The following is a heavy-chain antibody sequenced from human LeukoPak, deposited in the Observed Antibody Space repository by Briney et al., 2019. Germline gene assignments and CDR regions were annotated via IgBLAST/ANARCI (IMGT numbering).Heavy chain of an antibody. CDR2: INPNSGGT. CDR3: ARAMATIGLFGLPFDY. V-gene: IGHV1-2*06. Sequence: ASVKVSCKASGYTFTGYYMHWVRQAPGQGLEWMGRINPNSGGTNYAQKFQGRVTMTRDTSISTAYMELSRLRSDDTAVYYCARAMATIGLFGLPFDYWGQGTLVTVSS. D-gene: IGHD5-12*01. CDR1: GYTFTGYY. J-gene: IGHJ4*02.